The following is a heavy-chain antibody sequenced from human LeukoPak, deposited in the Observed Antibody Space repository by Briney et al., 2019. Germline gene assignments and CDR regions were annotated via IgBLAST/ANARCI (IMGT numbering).Heavy chain of an antibody. D-gene: IGHD2-2*01. V-gene: IGHV4-34*01. Sequence: SETLSLTCAVYGGSFSGYYWSWIRQPPGKGLEWIGEIINSGSTNYNPSLKSRVTISVDTSKNQFSLKLSSVTAADTAVYYCARGSMAEDIVVVPLSSEYFQHWGQGTLVTVSS. CDR2: IINSGST. CDR1: GGSFSGYY. CDR3: ARGSMAEDIVVVPLSSEYFQH. J-gene: IGHJ1*01.